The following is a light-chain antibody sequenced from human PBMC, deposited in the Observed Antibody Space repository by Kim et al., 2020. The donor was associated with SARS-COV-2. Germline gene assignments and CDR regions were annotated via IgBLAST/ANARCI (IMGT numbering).Light chain of an antibody. CDR3: QAWDSSSNWV. V-gene: IGLV3-1*01. Sequence: VSPGQKARITCCGDKLGDKYACWYQQKPGQSPVLVIYQDSKRPSGIPERFSGYNSGNTATLTISGTQAMDEADYYCQAWDSSSNWVFGGGTKLTVL. J-gene: IGLJ3*02. CDR2: QDS. CDR1: KLGDKY.